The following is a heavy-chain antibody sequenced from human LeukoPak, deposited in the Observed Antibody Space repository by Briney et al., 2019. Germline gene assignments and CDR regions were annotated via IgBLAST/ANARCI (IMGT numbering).Heavy chain of an antibody. CDR3: TSDLNHDSGG. D-gene: IGHD3-22*01. CDR1: GFTFDDYA. Sequence: GGSLRLSCAASGFTFDDYAMHWVRQAPGKGLEWVSGISWNSGSIGYADSVKGRFTISRDNAKNSLYLQMNSLRAEDTALYYCTSDLNHDSGGWGQGTLVTVSS. V-gene: IGHV3-9*01. CDR2: ISWNSGSI. J-gene: IGHJ4*02.